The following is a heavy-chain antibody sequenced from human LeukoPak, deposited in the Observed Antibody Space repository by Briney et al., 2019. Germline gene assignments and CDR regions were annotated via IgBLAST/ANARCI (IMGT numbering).Heavy chain of an antibody. D-gene: IGHD5-12*01. J-gene: IGHJ6*03. CDR2: IYYSGST. Sequence: SQTLSLTCTVSGGSISSGDYYWSWIRQPPGKGLEWIGYIYYSGSTNYNPSLKSRVTISVDTSKNQFSLKLSSVTAADTAVYYCATDIVATTRNYYYYYMDVWGKGTTVTVSS. V-gene: IGHV4-61*08. CDR3: ATDIVATTRNYYYYYMDV. CDR1: GGSISSGDYY.